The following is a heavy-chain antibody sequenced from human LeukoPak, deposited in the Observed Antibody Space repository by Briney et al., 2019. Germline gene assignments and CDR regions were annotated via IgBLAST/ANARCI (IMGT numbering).Heavy chain of an antibody. D-gene: IGHD6-13*01. CDR1: GGSSSGYY. J-gene: IGHJ5*02. Sequence: PSETLSLTCAVYGGSSSGYYWSWIRQPPGKGLEWIGEINHSGSTNYNPSLKSRVTISVDTSKNQFSLKLSSVTAADTAVYYCARARYSSSWSDGWFDPWGQGTLVTVSS. CDR3: ARARYSSSWSDGWFDP. V-gene: IGHV4-34*01. CDR2: INHSGST.